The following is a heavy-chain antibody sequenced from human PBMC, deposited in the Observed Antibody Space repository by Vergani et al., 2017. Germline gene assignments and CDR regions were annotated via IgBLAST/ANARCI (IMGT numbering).Heavy chain of an antibody. CDR3: ARGEYCSGGSCYEEPFDY. J-gene: IGHJ4*02. Sequence: QVQLVESGGGVVQPGRSLRLSCAASGFTFSSYAMHWVRQAPGTGLEWVAVISYDGSNNYYADSVKGRFTISRDNSKNTLYLQMNSLRAEDTAVYYCARGEYCSGGSCYEEPFDYWGQGTLVTVSS. D-gene: IGHD2-15*01. CDR1: GFTFSSYA. V-gene: IGHV3-30-3*01. CDR2: ISYDGSNN.